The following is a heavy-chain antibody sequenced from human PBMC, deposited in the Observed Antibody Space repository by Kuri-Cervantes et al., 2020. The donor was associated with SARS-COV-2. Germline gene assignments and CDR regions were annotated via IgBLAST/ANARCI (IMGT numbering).Heavy chain of an antibody. D-gene: IGHD1-26*01. CDR2: IRYDGSNK. Sequence: LSLTCAASGFTFSSYGMHWVRQAPGKGLEWVAFIRYDGSNKYYADSVKGRFTISRDNAKNSLYLQMNSLRAEDTAVYYCARVGIVGATIPFDYWGQGTLVTVSS. J-gene: IGHJ4*02. V-gene: IGHV3-30*02. CDR1: GFTFSSYG. CDR3: ARVGIVGATIPFDY.